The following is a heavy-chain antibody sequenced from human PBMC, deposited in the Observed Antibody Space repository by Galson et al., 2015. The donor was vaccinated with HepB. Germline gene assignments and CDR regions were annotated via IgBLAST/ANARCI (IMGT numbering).Heavy chain of an antibody. CDR2: INHSGST. Sequence: RQPPGKGLEWIGEINHSGSTNYNPSLKSRVTISVDTSKNQFSLKLSSVTAADTAVYYCARGEKAYYYDSSGHETYYYYGMDVWGQGTTVTVSS. J-gene: IGHJ6*02. CDR3: ARGEKAYYYDSSGHETYYYYGMDV. D-gene: IGHD3-22*01. V-gene: IGHV4-34*01.